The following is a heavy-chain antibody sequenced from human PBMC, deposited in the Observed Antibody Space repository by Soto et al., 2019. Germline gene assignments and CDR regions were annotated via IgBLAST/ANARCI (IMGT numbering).Heavy chain of an antibody. D-gene: IGHD3-10*01. CDR3: AKAPLSPGAYYFDY. V-gene: IGHV3-30*18. CDR2: ISYDGSNK. CDR1: GFTFSSYG. J-gene: IGHJ4*02. Sequence: PGGSLRLSCAASGFTFSSYGMHWVRQAPGKGLEWVAVISYDGSNKYYADSVKGRFTISRDNSKNTLYLQMNSLRAEDTAVYYCAKAPLSPGAYYFDYWGQGTLVTVSS.